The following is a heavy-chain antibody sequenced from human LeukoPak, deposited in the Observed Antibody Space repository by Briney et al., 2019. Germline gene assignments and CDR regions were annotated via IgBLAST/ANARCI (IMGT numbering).Heavy chain of an antibody. D-gene: IGHD3-3*01. V-gene: IGHV1-2*02. J-gene: IGHJ4*02. Sequence: GASVKVSCKASGYTFTGYYMHWVRQAPGQGLEWMGWINPNSGGTTSAQKFQGRVTMTRDTSISTAYMELSRLRSDDTAVYYCARVRQYYDFWSGATPSFDYWGQGTLVTVSS. CDR2: INPNSGGT. CDR3: ARVRQYYDFWSGATPSFDY. CDR1: GYTFTGYY.